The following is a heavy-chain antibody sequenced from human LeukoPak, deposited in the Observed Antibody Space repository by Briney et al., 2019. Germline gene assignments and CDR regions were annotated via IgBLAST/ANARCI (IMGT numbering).Heavy chain of an antibody. D-gene: IGHD2-2*01. CDR2: INPNSGGT. Sequence: ASVKVSCKAPGYTFTGYYMHWVRQAPGQGLEWMGWINPNSGGTNYAQKFQGRVTMTRDTSISTAYMELSRLRSDDTAVYYCARDLGFSSPAPDAFDIWGQGTMVTVSS. CDR3: ARDLGFSSPAPDAFDI. CDR1: GYTFTGYY. J-gene: IGHJ3*02. V-gene: IGHV1-2*02.